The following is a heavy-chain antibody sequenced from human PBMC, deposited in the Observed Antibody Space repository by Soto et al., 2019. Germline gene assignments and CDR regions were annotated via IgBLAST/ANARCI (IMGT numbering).Heavy chain of an antibody. CDR3: ARLNTPYCSGGSCYDYYYYYYMDV. D-gene: IGHD2-15*01. J-gene: IGHJ6*03. Sequence: SETLSLTCTVSGGSISSYYWSWIRQPPGKGLEWIGYIYYSGSTNYNPSLKSRVTISVDTSKNQFSLKLSSVTAADTAVDYCARLNTPYCSGGSCYDYYYYYYMDVWGKGTTVTVSS. CDR1: GGSISSYY. V-gene: IGHV4-59*08. CDR2: IYYSGST.